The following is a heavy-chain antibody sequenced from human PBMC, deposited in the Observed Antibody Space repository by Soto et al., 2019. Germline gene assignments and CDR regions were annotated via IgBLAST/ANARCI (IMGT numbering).Heavy chain of an antibody. CDR3: ARDYCSATTCPNYGLDV. J-gene: IGHJ6*02. V-gene: IGHV3-11*01. Sequence: GGSLRLSCAAPGFTFSDYYMTWIRQAPGKGLEWVSCVTSRSSALYYADSVKGRFTISRDNAKNTVSLQMDDLRAEDTAVYYCARDYCSATTCPNYGLDVWGQGTKVTVSS. CDR1: GFTFSDYY. D-gene: IGHD2-15*01. CDR2: VTSRSSAL.